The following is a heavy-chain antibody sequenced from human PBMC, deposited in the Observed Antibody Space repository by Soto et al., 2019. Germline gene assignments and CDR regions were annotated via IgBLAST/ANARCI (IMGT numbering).Heavy chain of an antibody. CDR1: GFTFSSYA. J-gene: IGHJ4*02. CDR3: ARGGRLRHFDY. V-gene: IGHV3-30*04. D-gene: IGHD5-12*01. Sequence: QVQVVESGGGVVQPGRALRLSCAASGFTFSSYAKHWVRQAPGKGLEWVAIISYDGSDKYYADSVKGRFTISRDNSKNTLYLQMNSLRTEDTAVYYCARGGRLRHFDYWGQGTLVTVSS. CDR2: ISYDGSDK.